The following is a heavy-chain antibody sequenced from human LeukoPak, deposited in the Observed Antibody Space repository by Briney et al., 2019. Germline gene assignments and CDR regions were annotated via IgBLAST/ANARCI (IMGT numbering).Heavy chain of an antibody. J-gene: IGHJ6*03. CDR3: ARYSWGNYYYMDV. CDR1: GNSISSGYY. V-gene: IGHV4-38-2*02. D-gene: IGHD3-16*01. CDR2: TYHSGST. Sequence: SETPSLTCTVSGNSISSGYYWGWIRQTPGEGLEWIGTTYHSGSTYYNPSLKSRITISVDTSNNQFSLNLRAVTAADTAVYYCARYSWGNYYYMDVWGKGTTVTVS.